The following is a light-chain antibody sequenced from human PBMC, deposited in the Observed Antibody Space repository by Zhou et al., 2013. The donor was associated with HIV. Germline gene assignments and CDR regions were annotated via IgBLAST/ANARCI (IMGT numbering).Light chain of an antibody. CDR2: AAS. CDR1: QSISSY. Sequence: DIQMTQSPSSLSASVGDRVTITCRASQSISSYLNWCQQKPGNAPKLLIYAASSLQSGVPSRFSGSGSGTDFTLTISSLQPEDFATYYCQQVNSFPLTFGGGTKVEIK. J-gene: IGKJ4*01. V-gene: IGKV1-39*01. CDR3: QQVNSFPLT.